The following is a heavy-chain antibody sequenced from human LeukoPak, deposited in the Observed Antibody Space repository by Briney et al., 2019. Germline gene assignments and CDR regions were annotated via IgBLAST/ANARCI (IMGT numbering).Heavy chain of an antibody. CDR1: GFTFDDYG. J-gene: IGHJ4*02. CDR3: ARGARGVSGYYFDF. CDR2: INWNGDST. V-gene: IGHV3-20*04. D-gene: IGHD3-10*01. Sequence: PGGSLRLSCAASGFTFDDYGMSWVRQAPGKGLEWVSGINWNGDSTGYADSVKGRFTISRDNAKNSLYLQMNSLRAEDTALYYCARGARGVSGYYFDFWGQGTLVTVSS.